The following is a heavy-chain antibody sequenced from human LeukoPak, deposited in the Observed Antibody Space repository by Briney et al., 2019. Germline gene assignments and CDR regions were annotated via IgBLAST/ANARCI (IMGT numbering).Heavy chain of an antibody. J-gene: IGHJ4*02. CDR3: AKDYGDYETYFDY. V-gene: IGHV3-23*01. Sequence: GGSMRLSCAASGFTFNTYAVGWVRQAHGKGMKWVSTISRNGGRTYYADSVKARFTLSRDNSKNPLYLQMNSLRAEDTAVYYCAKDYGDYETYFDYWGQGTLVTASS. CDR2: ISRNGGRT. D-gene: IGHD4-17*01. CDR1: GFTFNTYA.